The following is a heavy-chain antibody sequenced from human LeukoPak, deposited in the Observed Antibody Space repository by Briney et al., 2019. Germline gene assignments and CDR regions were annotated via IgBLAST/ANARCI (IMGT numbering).Heavy chain of an antibody. V-gene: IGHV3-30*04. CDR2: ISYDGSNK. CDR3: ARDVGGY. Sequence: GGSLRLSCAASGFTFSSYAMHWVRQAPGKGLEWVAVISYDGSNKYYADSVKGRFTISRDNSKNTLYLQMNSLRAEDTGVYYCARDVGGYWGQGTLVTVSS. D-gene: IGHD3-16*01. CDR1: GFTFSSYA. J-gene: IGHJ4*02.